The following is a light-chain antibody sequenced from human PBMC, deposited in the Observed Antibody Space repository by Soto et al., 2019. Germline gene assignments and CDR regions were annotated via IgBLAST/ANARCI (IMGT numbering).Light chain of an antibody. CDR2: GNS. J-gene: IGLJ3*02. Sequence: QAVVTQPPSVSGAPGQRVTISCTGSSSNIGAGYDVHWYQQLPGTAPNLLIYGNSNRPSGVPDRFSGSKSGTSASLAITGLQAEDEADYYCKSYDSSLSGTVFGGGTKLTVL. CDR3: KSYDSSLSGTV. CDR1: SSNIGAGYD. V-gene: IGLV1-40*01.